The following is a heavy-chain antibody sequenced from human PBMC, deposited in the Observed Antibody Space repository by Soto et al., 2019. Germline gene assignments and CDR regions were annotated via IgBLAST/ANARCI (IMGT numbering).Heavy chain of an antibody. CDR3: TALIVQSDYGDWVDP. CDR2: ISGSGGST. D-gene: IGHD4-17*01. Sequence: PGGSLRLSCAASGFTFSSYAMSWVRQAPGKGLEWVSAISGSGGSTYYADSVKGRFTISRDNSKNTLYLQMNSLRAEDTAVYYCTALIVQSDYGDWVDPWGQGTLVTVSS. CDR1: GFTFSSYA. V-gene: IGHV3-23*01. J-gene: IGHJ5*02.